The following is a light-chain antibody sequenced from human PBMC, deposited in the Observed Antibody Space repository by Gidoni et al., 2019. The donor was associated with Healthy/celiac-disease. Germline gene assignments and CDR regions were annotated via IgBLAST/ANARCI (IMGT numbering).Light chain of an antibody. CDR1: QSISSW. J-gene: IGKJ2*01. CDR3: QQYNSYSVT. V-gene: IGKV1-5*01. CDR2: DAS. Sequence: GDRVTITCRASQSISSWLAWYQQKPGKAPKLLIYDASSLESGVPSRFSGSGSGTEFTLTISRLQPDDFATYYCQQYNSYSVTFGQGTKLEIK.